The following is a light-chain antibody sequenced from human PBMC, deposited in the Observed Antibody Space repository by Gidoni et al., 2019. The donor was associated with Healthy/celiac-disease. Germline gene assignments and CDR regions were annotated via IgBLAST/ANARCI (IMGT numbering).Light chain of an antibody. CDR2: WAS. V-gene: IGKV4-1*01. CDR3: QQYYSTLRT. Sequence: DIVMTQSPDSLAVSLGERATINCKSSQSVLYSSNNKNYVAGYQQKPGQPPKLLIYWASTRESGVPDRFSGSGSGTDFTLTISSLQAEDVAVYYCQQYYSTLRTFGQGTKVEIK. CDR1: QSVLYSSNNKNY. J-gene: IGKJ1*01.